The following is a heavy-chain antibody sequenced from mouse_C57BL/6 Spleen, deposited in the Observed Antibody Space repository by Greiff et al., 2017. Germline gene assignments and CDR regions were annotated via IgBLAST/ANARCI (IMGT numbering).Heavy chain of an antibody. CDR1: GFTFSDYY. V-gene: IGHV5-16*01. CDR2: INYDGSST. J-gene: IGHJ2*01. D-gene: IGHD4-1*01. CDR3: ARLTRTSYFDY. Sequence: EVQLVESEGGLVQPGSSMKLSCTASGFTFSDYYMAWVRQVPEKGLEWVANINYDGSSTYYLDSLKSRFIISRDNAKNILYLQMSSLKSEDTATYYCARLTRTSYFDYWGQGTTLTVSS.